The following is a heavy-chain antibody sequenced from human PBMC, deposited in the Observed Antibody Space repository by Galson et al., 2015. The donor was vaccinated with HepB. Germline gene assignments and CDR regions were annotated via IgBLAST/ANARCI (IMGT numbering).Heavy chain of an antibody. CDR3: TKGTQSSGWYASDY. J-gene: IGHJ4*02. V-gene: IGHV3-43*01. Sequence: SLRLSCAASGFTFDDHTMQWVRQVPGKGLEWVSLISWDAGSTYYADSVKGRFTISRDNNKNSLYLQMHSLRTEDTAFYYCTKGTQSSGWYASDYWGQGTLVIVSS. CDR1: GFTFDDHT. CDR2: ISWDAGST. D-gene: IGHD6-19*01.